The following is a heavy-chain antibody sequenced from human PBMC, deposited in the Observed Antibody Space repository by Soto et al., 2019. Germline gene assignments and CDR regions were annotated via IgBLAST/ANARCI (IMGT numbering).Heavy chain of an antibody. CDR3: ARHDFGVVNNWFDP. CDR1: GGSFSGYF. J-gene: IGHJ5*02. Sequence: SETMSLTCAFYGGSFSGYFWSWIRKPPGKGLEWIGEINHSGSTNYNPSLKSRVTISVDTSKNQFSLKLSSVTAADTAVYYCARHDFGVVNNWFDPWGQGTLVTVSS. V-gene: IGHV4-34*01. CDR2: INHSGST. D-gene: IGHD3-3*01.